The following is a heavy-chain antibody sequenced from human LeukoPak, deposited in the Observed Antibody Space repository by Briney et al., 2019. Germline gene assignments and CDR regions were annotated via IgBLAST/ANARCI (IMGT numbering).Heavy chain of an antibody. CDR3: ARAIAAAGIDYYGMDV. CDR1: GNTFTGYY. J-gene: IGHJ6*02. CDR2: INPNSGGT. Sequence: ASVKVSCKASGNTFTGYYMHWVRQAPGQGLEWMGWINPNSGGTNYAQKFQGRVTMTRDTSISTAYMELSRLRSDDTAVYYCARAIAAAGIDYYGMDVWGQGTTVTVSS. D-gene: IGHD6-13*01. V-gene: IGHV1-2*02.